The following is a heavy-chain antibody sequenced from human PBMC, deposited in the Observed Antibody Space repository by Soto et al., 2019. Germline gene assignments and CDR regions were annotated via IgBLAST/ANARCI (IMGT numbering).Heavy chain of an antibody. J-gene: IGHJ5*02. Sequence: QVQLVQSGAEVKKPGSSVKVSCKASGGTFSSYTISWVRQAPGQGLEWMGRIIPILGIANYAQKFQGRVTITADKSTSTAYMELSSLRSEDTAVYYCASALDYGDYRPFVPWGQGTLVTVSS. V-gene: IGHV1-69*02. D-gene: IGHD4-17*01. CDR2: IIPILGIA. CDR3: ASALDYGDYRPFVP. CDR1: GGTFSSYT.